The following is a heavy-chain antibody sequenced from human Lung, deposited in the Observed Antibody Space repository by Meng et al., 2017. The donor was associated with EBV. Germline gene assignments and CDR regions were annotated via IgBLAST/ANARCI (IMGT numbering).Heavy chain of an antibody. CDR1: GFIFSGYG. CDR2: IPSDASHNK. Sequence: QGQLVEAGGGGVPPGRSRGLSCAASGFIFSGYGFHWVRQAPGKGPEWVAIIPSDASHNKYYADSVKGRFTISRDNSKNTLYLQMNSLKIEDTAVYYCARDLSGRFDPWGQGTLVTVSS. J-gene: IGHJ5*02. CDR3: ARDLSGRFDP. D-gene: IGHD1-14*01. V-gene: IGHV3-30*03.